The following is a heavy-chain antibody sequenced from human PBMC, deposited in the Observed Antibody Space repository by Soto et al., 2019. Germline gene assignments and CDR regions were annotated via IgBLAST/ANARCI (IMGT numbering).Heavy chain of an antibody. V-gene: IGHV3-30*18. CDR1: GFTFSSYG. CDR2: ISYDGSNK. Sequence: QVQLVESGVGVVQPGRSLRLSCAASGFTFSSYGMHWVRQAPGKGLEWVAVISYDGSNKYYADSVKGRFTISRDNSKNTLYLQMYSLRAEDTAVYYCAKDCSGGDCYLDYWGQGTLVTVSS. CDR3: AKDCSGGDCYLDY. D-gene: IGHD2-15*01. J-gene: IGHJ4*02.